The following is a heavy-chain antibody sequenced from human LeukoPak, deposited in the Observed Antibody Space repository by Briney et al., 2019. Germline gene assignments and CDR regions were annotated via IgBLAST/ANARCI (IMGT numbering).Heavy chain of an antibody. Sequence: GGSLRLSCAASGFTFSSYAMSWVRQAPGKGLEWVSAISGSGSSTYYADSVKGRFTISRDNSKNTLYLQVNSLRAEDTAVYYCAELGITMIGGVWGKGTTVTISS. CDR2: ISGSGSST. CDR3: AELGITMIGGV. V-gene: IGHV3-23*01. D-gene: IGHD3-10*02. J-gene: IGHJ6*04. CDR1: GFTFSSYA.